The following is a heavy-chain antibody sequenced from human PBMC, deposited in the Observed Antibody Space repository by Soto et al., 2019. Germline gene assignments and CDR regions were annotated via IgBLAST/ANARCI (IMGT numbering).Heavy chain of an antibody. CDR2: MNPNSGNT. J-gene: IGHJ3*02. Sequence: ASVKVSCKASGYTFTSYDINWVRQATGQGLEWMGWMNPNSGNTGYAQKFQGRVTMTRNTSISTAYMELSSLRSEDTAVYYCARDSDSGDIVVVVAVPSAFDIWGQGTMVTVS. CDR1: GYTFTSYD. D-gene: IGHD2-15*01. V-gene: IGHV1-8*01. CDR3: ARDSDSGDIVVVVAVPSAFDI.